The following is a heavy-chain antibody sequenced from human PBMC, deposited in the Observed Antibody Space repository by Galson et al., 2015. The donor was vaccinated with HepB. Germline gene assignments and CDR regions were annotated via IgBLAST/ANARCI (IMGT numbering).Heavy chain of an antibody. D-gene: IGHD1-26*01. CDR2: FFVSGST. Sequence: ETLSLTCTVSGGSISGYYWSWIRQPPGKGLEWIGFFFVSGSTNYNPSLKSRVTISVDTSKNQFSLKLSSVTAADTAVYYCARHAGIVPTPRIVYWGQGTLVTVSS. J-gene: IGHJ4*02. CDR1: GGSISGYY. CDR3: ARHAGIVPTPRIVY. V-gene: IGHV4-59*08.